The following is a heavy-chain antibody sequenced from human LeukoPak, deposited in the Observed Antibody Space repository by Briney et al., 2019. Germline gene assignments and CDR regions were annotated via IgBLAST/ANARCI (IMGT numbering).Heavy chain of an antibody. J-gene: IGHJ4*02. CDR1: GFTFSTYA. Sequence: PGGSLLLSCAASGFTFSTYAMTWVRQAPGKGLEWVSGINSNGDEIYYADSVRGRFTISRDNSNNALYLQMDSLRAEDTAVYYCANWIGSSSRDYWGQGTLVTVSS. CDR3: ANWIGSSSRDY. V-gene: IGHV3-23*01. D-gene: IGHD6-6*01. CDR2: INSNGDEI.